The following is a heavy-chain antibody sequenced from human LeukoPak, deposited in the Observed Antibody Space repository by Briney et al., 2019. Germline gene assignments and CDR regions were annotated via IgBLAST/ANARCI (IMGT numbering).Heavy chain of an antibody. V-gene: IGHV4-39*07. J-gene: IGHJ5*02. CDR3: ARRRVAAAGPGWFDP. Sequence: SETLSLTCTVSGGSISRSRDYWGWIRQPPGKGLEWIGSIYYSGSTYYNPSLKSRVTISGDTSKNRFSLKLSSVTAADTAVYYCARRRVAAAGPGWFDPWGQGTLVTVSS. CDR1: GGSISRSRDY. D-gene: IGHD6-13*01. CDR2: IYYSGST.